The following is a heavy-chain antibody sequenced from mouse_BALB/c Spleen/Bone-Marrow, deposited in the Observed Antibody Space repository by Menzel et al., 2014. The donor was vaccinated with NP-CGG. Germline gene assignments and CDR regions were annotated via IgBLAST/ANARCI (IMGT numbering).Heavy chain of an antibody. V-gene: IGHV14-3*02. CDR3: ALLYGNYDY. D-gene: IGHD2-10*02. CDR1: GFYINDTY. Sequence: VQLQQSGAELVKPGASVKMSCTASGFYINDTYMHWVKQRPEQGLEWIGRIDPANGNTKYDPKFKGKATITEDTSSNTAYLQLSRLASEDAAVYYCALLYGNYDYWGPGTTLTVSS. J-gene: IGHJ2*01. CDR2: IDPANGNT.